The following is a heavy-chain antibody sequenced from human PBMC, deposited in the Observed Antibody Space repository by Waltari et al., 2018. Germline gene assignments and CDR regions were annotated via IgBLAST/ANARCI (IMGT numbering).Heavy chain of an antibody. CDR3: ATYDILTGYYRDYFDY. J-gene: IGHJ4*02. CDR2: FDPEDGET. CDR1: GYTLTDLS. D-gene: IGHD3-9*01. Sequence: QVQLVQSGAEVKKPGASVKVSCKVSGYTLTDLSMPWVRPAHGKGLEWMGGFDPEDGETIYAQKFQGRVTMTEDTSTDTAYMELSSLRSEDTAVYYCATYDILTGYYRDYFDYWGQGTLVTVSS. V-gene: IGHV1-24*01.